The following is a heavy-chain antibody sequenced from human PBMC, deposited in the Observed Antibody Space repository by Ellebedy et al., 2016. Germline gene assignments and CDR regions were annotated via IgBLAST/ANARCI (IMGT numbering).Heavy chain of an antibody. D-gene: IGHD6-19*01. CDR1: GDSISSGHYY. Sequence: SETLSLTCTVSGDSISSGHYYWSWIRQHPGKGLEFIGYIYNSGSTYYNPSLKSPVTMSVDTSKNQFSLKLSSVTAADTAIYYCAKVIAVAGSRWFDPWGQGTQVTVSS. CDR2: IYNSGST. CDR3: AKVIAVAGSRWFDP. V-gene: IGHV4-31*01. J-gene: IGHJ5*02.